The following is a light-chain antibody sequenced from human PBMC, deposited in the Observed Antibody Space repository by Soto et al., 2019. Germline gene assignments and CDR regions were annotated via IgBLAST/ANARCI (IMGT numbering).Light chain of an antibody. CDR2: EVS. CDR1: SSDVGGYNY. CDR3: GPYAGTNNSF. J-gene: IGLJ1*01. V-gene: IGLV2-8*01. Sequence: QSALTQPPSASGSPGQSVTISCTGTSSDVGGYNYVSWYQQHPGKAPKLMIYEVSKRPSGVPDRFSGSKSGNTASLTVSGLQAGDEAVYYCGPYAGTNNSFLEIGTKVTAL.